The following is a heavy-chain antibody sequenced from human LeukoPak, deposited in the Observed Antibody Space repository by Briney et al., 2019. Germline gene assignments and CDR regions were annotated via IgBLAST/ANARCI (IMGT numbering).Heavy chain of an antibody. CDR1: GGSISSYY. Sequence: SETLSLTCTVSGGSISSYYWSWIRQPPGKGLEWIGYIYYSGSTNYNPSLKSRVTISVDTSKNQFSLKLSSVTAADTAVYYCARHRPRIAVAGSRAFDIWGQGTMVTVSS. D-gene: IGHD6-19*01. V-gene: IGHV4-59*08. J-gene: IGHJ3*02. CDR3: ARHRPRIAVAGSRAFDI. CDR2: IYYSGST.